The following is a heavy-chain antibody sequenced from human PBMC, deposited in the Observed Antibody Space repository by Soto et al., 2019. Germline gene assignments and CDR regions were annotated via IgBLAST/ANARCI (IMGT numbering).Heavy chain of an antibody. J-gene: IGHJ3*02. CDR2: ISGYNGNP. CDR1: GYTFTSYG. D-gene: IGHD3-10*02. V-gene: IGHV1-18*04. Sequence: QVQLVQSGAEVKKPGASVKVSCKASGYTFTSYGISWVRQVPGQGPEWMGWISGYNGNPNYAQKFQDRVQMTTDTATSTAYMALRSLRSDDTAVYYCGVLIRLPFDIWGQGTKVTFS. CDR3: GVLIRLPFDI.